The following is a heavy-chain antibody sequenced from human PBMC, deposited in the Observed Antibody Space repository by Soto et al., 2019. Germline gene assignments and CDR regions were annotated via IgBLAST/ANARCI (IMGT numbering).Heavy chain of an antibody. CDR3: ARDSAGTRPRCFDP. J-gene: IGHJ5*02. CDR2: ISSSSSTI. D-gene: IGHD1-7*01. CDR1: GFTFSSYS. Sequence: GGSLRLSCAASGFTFSSYSMNWVRQAPGKGLEWVSYISSSSSTIYYADSVKGRFTISRDNAKNSLYLQMNSLRDEDTAVYYCARDSAGTRPRCFDPWGKGTLVTVSS. V-gene: IGHV3-48*02.